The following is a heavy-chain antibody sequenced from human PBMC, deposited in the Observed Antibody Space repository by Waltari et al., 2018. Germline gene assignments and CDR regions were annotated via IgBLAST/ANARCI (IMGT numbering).Heavy chain of an antibody. D-gene: IGHD2-2*01. J-gene: IGHJ5*02. V-gene: IGHV1-69*12. CDR3: TREVVPSSTIVVNWFDP. CDR1: GGTFGSYA. CDR2: IIPIFGTAP. Sequence: QVQLVQSGAEVKKPGSSVKVSCKASGGTFGSYAISWVRQAPGEGLEWMGGIIPIFGTAPNYAQKFQGRLTVTADESTATVYMDLSSLRSDDTAVYYCTREVVPSSTIVVNWFDPWGQGTLVTVSS.